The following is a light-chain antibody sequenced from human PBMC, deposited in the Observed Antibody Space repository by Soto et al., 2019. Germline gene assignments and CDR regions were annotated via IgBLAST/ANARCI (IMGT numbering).Light chain of an antibody. CDR1: GSDIGAYNF. J-gene: IGLJ3*02. CDR3: CSYAGTYTLWV. V-gene: IGLV2-11*01. Sequence: QSALAQPPSASGSPGQSVTISCTGSGSDIGAYNFVSWYQQYPGKAPKLIIYDVSKRPSGVPDRFSGSKSGNTASLTISGLQAEDEADFYCCSYAGTYTLWVFGGGTKLTVL. CDR2: DVS.